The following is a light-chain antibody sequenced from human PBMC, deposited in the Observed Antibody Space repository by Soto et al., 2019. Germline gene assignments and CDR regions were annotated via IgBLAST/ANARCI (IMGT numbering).Light chain of an antibody. J-gene: IGKJ5*01. Sequence: EIVLTQSPGTLSLSPGERATLSCRASQTVATFLAWYQQKTGQAPRLLIYDATNRATGIPARFSGSGSGTDFTLTINSLEPEDSAVYYCQQRNNWPLITFGQGTRLEIK. CDR1: QTVATF. V-gene: IGKV3-11*01. CDR3: QQRNNWPLIT. CDR2: DAT.